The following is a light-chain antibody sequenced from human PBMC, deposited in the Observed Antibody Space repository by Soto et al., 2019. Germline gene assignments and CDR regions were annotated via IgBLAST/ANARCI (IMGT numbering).Light chain of an antibody. CDR3: QTWGTGPWV. J-gene: IGLJ3*02. Sequence: QPVLTQSPSASASLGASVKLTCTLSSWHSSYAIAWHQQQPEKSPRYLMKLNSDGSHSKGYGIPDRFSGSSSGAERYLTISSLQSDDEADYYCQTWGTGPWVFGGGTKATVL. CDR2: LNSDGSH. CDR1: SWHSSYA. V-gene: IGLV4-69*01.